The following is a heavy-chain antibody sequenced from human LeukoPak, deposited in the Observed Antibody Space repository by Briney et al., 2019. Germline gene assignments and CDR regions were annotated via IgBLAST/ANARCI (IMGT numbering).Heavy chain of an antibody. D-gene: IGHD1-26*01. J-gene: IGHJ4*02. CDR1: GFTFSSYD. V-gene: IGHV3-13*01. CDR2: IGTAGDT. Sequence: GGSLRLSCAASGFTFSSYDMHWVRQATGKGLEWVSAIGTAGDTYYPGSVKGRFTISRENAKNSLYLQMNSLRAGDTAVYYCARGGGSYYTDGGFDYWGQGTLVTVSS. CDR3: ARGGGSYYTDGGFDY.